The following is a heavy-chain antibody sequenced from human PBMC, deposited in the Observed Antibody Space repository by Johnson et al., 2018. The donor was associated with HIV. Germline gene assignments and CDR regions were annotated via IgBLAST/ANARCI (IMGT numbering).Heavy chain of an antibody. D-gene: IGHD3-9*01. V-gene: IGHV3-66*01. CDR3: ARGYILTGYSGAFDM. Sequence: QLVESGGGLVQPGRSLRLSCAASGCTVSSNYMNWVRQAPGKGLEWVSVIYSGGSTHYADSVKGRFTISRDNSKNTVYLQMNSLRAEDTAVYYCARGYILTGYSGAFDMWGQGTMVTVSS. CDR2: IYSGGST. J-gene: IGHJ3*02. CDR1: GCTVSSNY.